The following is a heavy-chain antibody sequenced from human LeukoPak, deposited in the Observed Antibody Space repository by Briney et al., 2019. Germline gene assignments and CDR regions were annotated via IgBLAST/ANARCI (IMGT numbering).Heavy chain of an antibody. D-gene: IGHD5-18*01. V-gene: IGHV1-69*13. CDR2: IIPSFGTV. Sequence: SVKVSCKASGTTFRSYAINWVRQAPGQGLEWMGAIIPSFGTVKYAQKFQGRVTMTADESTSTAYMDLNYLRSDDTAVYFCARATSANEYSYGFHFDYWGQGTLVTVSA. J-gene: IGHJ4*02. CDR1: GTTFRSYA. CDR3: ARATSANEYSYGFHFDY.